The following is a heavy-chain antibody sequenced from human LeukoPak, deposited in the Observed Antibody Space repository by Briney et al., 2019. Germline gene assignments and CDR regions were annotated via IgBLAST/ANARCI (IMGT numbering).Heavy chain of an antibody. V-gene: IGHV1-69*06. J-gene: IGHJ5*02. D-gene: IGHD6-13*01. CDR1: GGTFSSYA. Sequence: GASVKVSCKASGGTFSSYAISWVRQAPGQGLEWMGGIIPIFGTANYAQKFQGRVTITADKSTSTAYMELSSLRSEDTAVYYCARVITAAGKQKWYLFDPWGQGTLVTVSS. CDR3: ARVITAAGKQKWYLFDP. CDR2: IIPIFGTA.